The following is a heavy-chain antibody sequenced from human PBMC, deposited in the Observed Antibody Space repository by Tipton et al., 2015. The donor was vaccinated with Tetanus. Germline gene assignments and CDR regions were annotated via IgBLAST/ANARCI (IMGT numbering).Heavy chain of an antibody. CDR2: ITYSRTT. D-gene: IGHD3-3*01. CDR1: GGSLSSSH. V-gene: IGHV4-59*01. CDR3: ARANNDFPKKGPFDY. Sequence: LRLSCTVTGGSLSSSHWAWIRQPPGRGLEWLGKITYSRTTNYNSSLKSRLTISLDASSSQFSLKLTSVTAADTAVYYCARANNDFPKKGPFDYWGPGSLVIVSA. J-gene: IGHJ4*02.